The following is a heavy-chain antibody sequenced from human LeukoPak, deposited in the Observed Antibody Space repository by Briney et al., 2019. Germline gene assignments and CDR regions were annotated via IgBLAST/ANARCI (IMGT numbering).Heavy chain of an antibody. CDR2: INNDGSRT. CDR3: ARGGLPGGFDY. D-gene: IGHD7-27*01. V-gene: IGHV3-74*01. CDR1: GFTLSNSW. Sequence: PGGSLRLSCAASGFTLSNSWMFWVRQASGKGLVWVSDINNDGSRTSYADSVKGRFTISRDGAKNTLFLQMNSLRAEDTAVYYCARGGLPGGFDYWGQGTLVTVSS. J-gene: IGHJ4*02.